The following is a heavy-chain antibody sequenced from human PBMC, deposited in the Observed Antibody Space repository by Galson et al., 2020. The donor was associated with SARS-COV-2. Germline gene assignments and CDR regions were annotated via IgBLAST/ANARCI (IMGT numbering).Heavy chain of an antibody. V-gene: IGHV4-59*08. CDR2: IYYSGST. Sequence: SETLSLTCTVSGGSISSSYCSWIRQPPGKGLEWLGYIYYSGSTNYNPSLKSRATISAYTTKNQFSLKLSSVTAADTAVYYCASAGWPNYFDYWGQGTLVTVSS. CDR3: ASAGWPNYFDY. D-gene: IGHD2-15*01. J-gene: IGHJ4*02. CDR1: GGSISSSY.